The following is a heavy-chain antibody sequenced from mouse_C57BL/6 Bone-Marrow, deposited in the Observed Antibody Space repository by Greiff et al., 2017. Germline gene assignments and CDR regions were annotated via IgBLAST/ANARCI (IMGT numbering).Heavy chain of an antibody. Sequence: VQLQQSGAELVRPGTSVQMSCKASGYTFTNYWIGWAKQRPGHGLEWIGDIYPGGGYTNYNEKFKGKATLTADKSSSTAYMQFSSLTSEDSAIYYCARSDYSNYYYAMDYWGQGTSVTVSS. D-gene: IGHD2-5*01. CDR3: ARSDYSNYYYAMDY. CDR2: IYPGGGYT. CDR1: GYTFTNYW. V-gene: IGHV1-63*01. J-gene: IGHJ4*01.